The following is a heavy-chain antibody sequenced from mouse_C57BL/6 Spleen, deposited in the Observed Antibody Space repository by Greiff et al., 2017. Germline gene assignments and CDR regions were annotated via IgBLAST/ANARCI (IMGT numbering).Heavy chain of an antibody. V-gene: IGHV1-7*01. J-gene: IGHJ3*01. Sequence: VQLQQSGAELAKPGASVKLSCKASGYTFTSYWMHWVKQRPGQGLEWIGYINPSSGYTKYNQKFKDKATLTADKSSNTAYMQLSSLTYEDSAVXYCARSGDYAWFAYWGQGTLVTVSA. D-gene: IGHD2-4*01. CDR2: INPSSGYT. CDR1: GYTFTSYW. CDR3: ARSGDYAWFAY.